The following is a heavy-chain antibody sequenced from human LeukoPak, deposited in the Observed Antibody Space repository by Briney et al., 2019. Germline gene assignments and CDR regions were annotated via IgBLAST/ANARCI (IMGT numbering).Heavy chain of an antibody. CDR1: GYTFTGYY. CDR2: INPNSGGT. J-gene: IGHJ4*02. V-gene: IGHV1-2*02. D-gene: IGHD5-18*01. CDR3: ARGPIQLRPYRFDY. Sequence: ASVKVSCKASGYTFTGYYVHWVRQAPGQGLEWMGWINPNSGGTDYAQKFQGRVTMTRGTSISTAYMELSGLRSDDTAMYYCARGPIQLRPYRFDYWGQGTLVTVSS.